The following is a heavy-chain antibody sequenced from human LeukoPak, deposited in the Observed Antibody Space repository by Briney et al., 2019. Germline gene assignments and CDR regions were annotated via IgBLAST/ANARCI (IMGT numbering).Heavy chain of an antibody. D-gene: IGHD1-14*01. J-gene: IGHJ4*02. CDR2: LTGSGVGT. CDR3: ATPPLTTGTSG. Sequence: GGSLRLSCAASGFTFSRHYMSWVRQAPGKGLEWVSTLTGSGVGTYYADSVKGRFTISRDNSKNTLSLQMHNLRVDDTAVYYCATPPLTTGTSGWGQGTLVSVSS. CDR1: GFTFSRHY. V-gene: IGHV3-23*01.